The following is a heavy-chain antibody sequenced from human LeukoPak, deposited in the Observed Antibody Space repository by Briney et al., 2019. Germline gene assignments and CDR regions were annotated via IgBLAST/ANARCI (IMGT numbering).Heavy chain of an antibody. D-gene: IGHD3-3*01. CDR2: ISSSISTI. CDR3: ARDSEDDFWSGYLFDY. CDR1: GFTFSSYS. J-gene: IGHJ4*02. V-gene: IGHV3-48*01. Sequence: GGSLRLSCAAPGFTFSSYSMNWVRQAPGKGLEWVSYISSSISTIYYADSVKGRFTISRDNAKNSLYLQMNSLRAEDTAVYYCARDSEDDFWSGYLFDYWGQGTLVTVSS.